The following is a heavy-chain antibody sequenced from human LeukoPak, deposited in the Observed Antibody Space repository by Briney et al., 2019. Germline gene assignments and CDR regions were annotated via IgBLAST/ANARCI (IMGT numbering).Heavy chain of an antibody. CDR1: GFTFSDYY. CDR3: ARGQRLGAPDYMDY. CDR2: ISTDGGIT. D-gene: IGHD1-26*01. Sequence: PGGSLRLSCAASGFTFSDYYMSWIRQAPGKGLEWVAVISTDGGITIYTDSVRGRFTISRDNSKNTLYLQMNSLTAEDTAVYYCARGQRLGAPDYMDYWGQGTPVTVSS. V-gene: IGHV3-30*10. J-gene: IGHJ4*02.